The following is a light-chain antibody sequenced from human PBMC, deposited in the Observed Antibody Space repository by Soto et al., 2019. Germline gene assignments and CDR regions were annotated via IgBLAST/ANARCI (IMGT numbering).Light chain of an antibody. CDR3: QQYNVYPWT. Sequence: DIQMTQSPSTLSASVGDRVTITCRASQSIGSWLAWYQQKPGKAPKLLIYRASILESEVPSRFSGSESGTEFTLIINSLQPDDFATYYCQQYNVYPWTFGQGTKVEIK. V-gene: IGKV1-5*03. CDR2: RAS. J-gene: IGKJ1*01. CDR1: QSIGSW.